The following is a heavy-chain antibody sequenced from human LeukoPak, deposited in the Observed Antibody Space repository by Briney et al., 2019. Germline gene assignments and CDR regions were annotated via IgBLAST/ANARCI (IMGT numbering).Heavy chain of an antibody. V-gene: IGHV4-30-4*01. Sequence: SETLSLTCTVSGGSISSGDYYWSWIRQPPGKGLEWIGYIYYSGSTYYNPSLKSRVTISVDTSKNQFSLKLSSVTAADTAVYYCARERGVVPALGMDVWGQGTTVTVS. CDR1: GGSISSGDYY. D-gene: IGHD2-2*01. CDR2: IYYSGST. J-gene: IGHJ6*02. CDR3: ARERGVVPALGMDV.